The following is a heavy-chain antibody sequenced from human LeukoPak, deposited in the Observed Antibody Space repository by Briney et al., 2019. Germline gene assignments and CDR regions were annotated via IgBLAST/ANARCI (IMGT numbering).Heavy chain of an antibody. CDR1: AFTFSCYS. CDR3: ARGLFSDYDYVWGSYRYGDLGFDY. V-gene: IGHV3-48*04. D-gene: IGHD3-16*02. Sequence: GGYLRLYGAAYAFTFSCYSMNWVRPAPGNGLEGVSYINSSGTTISYEDSGKGRFTISRDNAKNSLYLQMNSLRAEDTAVYYCARGLFSDYDYVWGSYRYGDLGFDYWGQGTLVTVSS. CDR2: INSSGTTI. J-gene: IGHJ4*02.